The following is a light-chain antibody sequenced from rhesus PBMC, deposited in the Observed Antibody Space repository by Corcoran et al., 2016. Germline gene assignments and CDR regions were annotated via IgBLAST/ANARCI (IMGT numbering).Light chain of an antibody. J-gene: IGKJ1*01. Sequence: IQMTQSPSSLFAPVVNRVTITCRASQGISSSLTWYQQKPGQAPILLIFHANRLASGVPSRFSGSGSGTEFNLTISSMQPDDLATYCYQQYNSLFRTFGQGTKVEIK. CDR2: HAN. V-gene: IGKV1-32*01. CDR1: QGISSS. CDR3: QQYNSLFRT.